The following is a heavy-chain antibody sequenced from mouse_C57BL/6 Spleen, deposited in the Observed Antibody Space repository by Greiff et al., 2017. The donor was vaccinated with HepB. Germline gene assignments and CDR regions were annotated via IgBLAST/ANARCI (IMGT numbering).Heavy chain of an antibody. Sequence: EVMLVESGGGLVKPGGSLKLSCAASGFTFSDYGMHWVRQAPEKGLEWVAYISSGSSTIYYADTVKGRFTISRDNAKNTLFLQMTSLRSEDTAMYYCAKKKSSPAWFAYWGQGTLVTVSA. V-gene: IGHV5-17*01. J-gene: IGHJ3*01. D-gene: IGHD1-1*01. CDR2: ISSGSSTI. CDR3: AKKKSSPAWFAY. CDR1: GFTFSDYG.